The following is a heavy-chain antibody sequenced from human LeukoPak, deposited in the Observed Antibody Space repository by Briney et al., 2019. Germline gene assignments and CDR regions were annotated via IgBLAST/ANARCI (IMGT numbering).Heavy chain of an antibody. J-gene: IGHJ5*02. V-gene: IGHV4-39*07. CDR1: GGSISSSSYY. CDR3: ARDGARGSGSYGIDP. D-gene: IGHD3-10*01. Sequence: SETPSLTCTVSGGSISSSSYYWGWIRQPPGKGLEWIGSIYYSGSTYYNPSLKSRVTISVDTSKNQFSLKLSSVTAADTAVYYCARDGARGSGSYGIDPWGQGTLVTVSS. CDR2: IYYSGST.